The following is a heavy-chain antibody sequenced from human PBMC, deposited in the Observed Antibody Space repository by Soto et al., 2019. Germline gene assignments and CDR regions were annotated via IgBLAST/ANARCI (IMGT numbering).Heavy chain of an antibody. Sequence: VLXGPGGGLEWVSAISGSGGSTYYADSVKGRFTISRDNSKNTLYLQMNSLRAEDTAVYYCAKSSYYDFWSGYYTDFDYWGQGTLVTVSS. V-gene: IGHV3-23*01. CDR2: ISGSGGST. CDR3: AKSSYYDFWSGYYTDFDY. J-gene: IGHJ4*02. D-gene: IGHD3-3*01.